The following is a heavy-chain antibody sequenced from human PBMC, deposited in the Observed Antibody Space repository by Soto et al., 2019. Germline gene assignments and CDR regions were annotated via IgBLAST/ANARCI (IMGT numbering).Heavy chain of an antibody. J-gene: IGHJ4*02. CDR3: VIVRRVEPGFSY. D-gene: IGHD6-13*01. CDR2: ITKDGSEK. Sequence: VQLVESGGGSVQPGGSLRPSCAASGFTFSSGYTFSSFWMSCVRQPPGKVLAWVANITKDGSEKYYMDSVKGRFTISRDSAKISLYLQMDSLRAVDTAIFYCVIVRRVEPGFSYWGQGTLVTAPS. V-gene: IGHV3-7*03. CDR1: GFTFSSGYTFSSFW.